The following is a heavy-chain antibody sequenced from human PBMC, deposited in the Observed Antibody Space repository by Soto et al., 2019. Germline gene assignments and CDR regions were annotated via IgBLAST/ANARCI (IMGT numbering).Heavy chain of an antibody. CDR2: IDTSSTKI. Sequence: PGGSLRLSCAASGYTFSDYYLSWIRQAPGKGLEWISYIDTSSTKIYYADSVKGRFTISRDNGKNSLFLEMNSPRVEDTAVYFCASHYDLWSGYLSPVDYWGQGTLVTVSS. D-gene: IGHD3-3*01. CDR3: ASHYDLWSGYLSPVDY. CDR1: GYTFSDYY. J-gene: IGHJ4*02. V-gene: IGHV3-11*01.